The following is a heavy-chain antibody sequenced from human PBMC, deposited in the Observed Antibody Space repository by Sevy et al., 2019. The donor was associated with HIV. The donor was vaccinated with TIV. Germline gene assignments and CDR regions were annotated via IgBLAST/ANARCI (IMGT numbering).Heavy chain of an antibody. CDR1: GFTFSSYA. CDR3: AKDKGLGYYYYYYGMDV. V-gene: IGHV3-23*01. D-gene: IGHD3-9*01. J-gene: IGHJ6*02. Sequence: GGSLRLSCAASGFTFSSYAMSWVRQAPGKGLEWVSAISGSGGSTYYADSVKGRFTISGDNSKNTLYLQMNSLRAEDTAVYYCAKDKGLGYYYYYYGMDVWGQGTTVTVSS. CDR2: ISGSGGST.